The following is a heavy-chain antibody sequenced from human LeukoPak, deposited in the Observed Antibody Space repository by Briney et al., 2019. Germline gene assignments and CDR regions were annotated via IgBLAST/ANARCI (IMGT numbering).Heavy chain of an antibody. J-gene: IGHJ4*02. CDR3: AKRGVVIRVILVGFHKEAYYFDS. D-gene: IGHD3-22*01. CDR1: GITLSIYG. CDR2: ISDSGGRT. V-gene: IGHV3-23*01. Sequence: GGSLRLSCAVSGITLSIYGMSWVRQAPGKGLEWVAGISDSGGRTNYADSVKGQFTISRDNPKNTLYLQMNSLRAEDTAVYFCAKRGVVIRVILVGFHKEAYYFDSWGQGALVTVSS.